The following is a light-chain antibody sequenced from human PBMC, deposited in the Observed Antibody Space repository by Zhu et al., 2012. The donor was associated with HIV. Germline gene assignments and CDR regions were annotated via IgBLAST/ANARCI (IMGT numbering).Light chain of an antibody. J-gene: IGKJ4*01. CDR3: QQRSNWPLT. V-gene: IGKV3-11*01. Sequence: EIVLMQSPGTLSLSPGERATLSCRASQYVSSNFLAWYQQKPGQAPRLLIYDTSKRATGIPARFSGSGSGTDFTLTISSLEPEDFALYYCQQRSNWPLTFGGGTKVEIK. CDR1: QYVSSN. CDR2: DTS.